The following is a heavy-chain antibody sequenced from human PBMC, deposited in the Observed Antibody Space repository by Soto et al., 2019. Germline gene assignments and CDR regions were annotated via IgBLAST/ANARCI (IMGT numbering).Heavy chain of an antibody. J-gene: IGHJ5*02. CDR2: INWNGGST. CDR3: ARGLTIFGVENNWFDP. CDR1: GFTFDDYG. V-gene: IGHV3-20*01. Sequence: GGSLRLSCAASGFTFDDYGMSWVRQAPGKGLEWVSGINWNGGSTGYADSVKGRFTISRDNAKNSLYLQMNSLRAEDTALYHCARGLTIFGVENNWFDPWGQGTLVTVSS. D-gene: IGHD3-3*01.